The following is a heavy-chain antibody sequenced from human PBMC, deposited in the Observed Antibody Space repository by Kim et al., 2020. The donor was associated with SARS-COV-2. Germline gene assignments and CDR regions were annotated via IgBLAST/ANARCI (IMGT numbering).Heavy chain of an antibody. CDR3: AKDSDGYNPYYFDF. CDR2: IKQDGSEK. CDR1: GITFRTYW. D-gene: IGHD2-21*01. Sequence: GGSLRLSCVASGITFRTYWMSWVRQAPGKGLEWVANIKQDGSEKYYLDSVKGRFTISRDNAKNSLYLQIHSLRAEDTAVYYCAKDSDGYNPYYFDFWCQG. J-gene: IGHJ4*02. V-gene: IGHV3-7*01.